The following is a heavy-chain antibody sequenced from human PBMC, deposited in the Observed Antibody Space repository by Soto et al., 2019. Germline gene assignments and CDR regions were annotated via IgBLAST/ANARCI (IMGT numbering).Heavy chain of an antibody. CDR1: GDSISNSRFY. V-gene: IGHV4-39*01. J-gene: IGHJ5*02. CDR2: IYHTGNA. D-gene: IGHD3-22*01. CDR3: ARDYFDSSDYTTNWFDP. Sequence: SETLSLTCSVSGDSISNSRFYWAWIRQPPGEGLEWIGSIYHTGNAYYNPSLKSRVTIFVDTSKDQFSLKLTSVTAADTALYYCARDYFDSSDYTTNWFDPWGQGALVTVSS.